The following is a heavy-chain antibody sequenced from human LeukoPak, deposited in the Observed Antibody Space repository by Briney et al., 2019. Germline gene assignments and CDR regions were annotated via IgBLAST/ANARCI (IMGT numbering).Heavy chain of an antibody. Sequence: PGGSLRLSCAASGFTFSSYAMSWVRQAPGKGLEWVSAISGSGGSTYYADSVKGRFTISRDNSKNALYLQMNSLRAEDTAVYYCAKAGLRIAVAGTDYWGQGTLVTVSS. J-gene: IGHJ4*02. CDR3: AKAGLRIAVAGTDY. D-gene: IGHD6-19*01. CDR1: GFTFSSYA. V-gene: IGHV3-23*01. CDR2: ISGSGGST.